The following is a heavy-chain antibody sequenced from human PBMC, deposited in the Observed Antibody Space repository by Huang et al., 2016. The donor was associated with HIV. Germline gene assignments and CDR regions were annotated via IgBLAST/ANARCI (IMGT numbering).Heavy chain of an antibody. CDR1: GGSFSVYY. CDR2: INHSGNT. CDR3: ARRYNSRRDY. V-gene: IGHV4-34*02. D-gene: IGHD3-22*01. J-gene: IGHJ4*02. Sequence: QVQLEHWGAGLLKASETLSLTCAVYGGSFSVYYWNWLRQAPGKGLEWFGEINHSGNTNYNPTLKGRVNMSVDTSKSQFSLYLTSLSAADTGTYFCARRYNSRRDYWGRGTLVTVHS.